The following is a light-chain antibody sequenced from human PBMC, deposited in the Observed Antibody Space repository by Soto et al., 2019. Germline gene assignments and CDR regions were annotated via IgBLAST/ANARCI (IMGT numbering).Light chain of an antibody. V-gene: IGKV3-20*01. J-gene: IGKJ2*01. Sequence: DIVLTHSPGTLSLSPGERATLSCRASRSITGDYLAWYQQKPGQAPRLHIYGASSRATGIPDRFSGSGSGTDFTFIISRLEPEDFAMYYCHQYGGFPHTFGQGTKLETK. CDR3: HQYGGFPHT. CDR1: RSITGDY. CDR2: GAS.